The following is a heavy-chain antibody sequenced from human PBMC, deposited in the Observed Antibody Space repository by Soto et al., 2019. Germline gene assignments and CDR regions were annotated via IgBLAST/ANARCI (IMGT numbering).Heavy chain of an antibody. J-gene: IGHJ4*02. CDR1: GFTFSSYG. V-gene: IGHV3-30*18. CDR3: AKAGGGFGDFVHH. CDR2: ILYDGSDK. Sequence: GGSLRLSCAASGFTFSSYGMHWVRQAPGKGLEWVTGILYDGSDKYYADSVKGRFTISRENSRNTLYLQMNSLRTEDSAVYYCAKAGGGFGDFVHHWGQGTPVTVSS. D-gene: IGHD3-10*01.